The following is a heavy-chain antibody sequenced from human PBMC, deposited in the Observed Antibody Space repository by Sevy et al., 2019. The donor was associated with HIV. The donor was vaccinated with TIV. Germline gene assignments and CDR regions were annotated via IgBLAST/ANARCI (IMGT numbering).Heavy chain of an antibody. V-gene: IGHV3-23*01. D-gene: IGHD5-18*01. Sequence: GGSLRLSCVASGFTFSNFAMGWVRQAPGKGLDWISVISGTGDYKYYADSVKGRFTISRDNSKNTLSPQMNSLRAEDTAIFYCAKKMGGGSGMAFLVDYWGQGTLVTVSS. CDR2: ISGTGDYK. CDR1: GFTFSNFA. CDR3: AKKMGGGSGMAFLVDY. J-gene: IGHJ4*02.